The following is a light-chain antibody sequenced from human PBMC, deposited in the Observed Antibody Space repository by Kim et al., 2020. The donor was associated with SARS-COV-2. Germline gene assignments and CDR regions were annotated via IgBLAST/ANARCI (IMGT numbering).Light chain of an antibody. Sequence: ATEGERITITCRARPALSNDLDWLQWRLGKVPKRLIYGASSLQSAVPTRYNGSGSGTEFTLTISKLQPEDFETYYCIQHNNYPLTFGGGTKVDIK. CDR2: GAS. J-gene: IGKJ4*01. V-gene: IGKV1-17*03. CDR3: IQHNNYPLT. CDR1: PALSND.